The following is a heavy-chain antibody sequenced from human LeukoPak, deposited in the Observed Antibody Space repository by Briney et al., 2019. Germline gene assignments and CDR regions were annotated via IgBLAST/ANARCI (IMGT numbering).Heavy chain of an antibody. CDR2: INSDGSST. CDR3: ARENTGHDAFDI. V-gene: IGHV3-74*01. D-gene: IGHD5-18*01. Sequence: GSLRLSCAASGFTFSSYWMHWARQAPGKGLVWVSRINSDGSSTSYADSVKGRFTISRDNAKNTLYLQMNSLRAEDTAVYYCARENTGHDAFDIWGQGTMVTVSS. CDR1: GFTFSSYW. J-gene: IGHJ3*02.